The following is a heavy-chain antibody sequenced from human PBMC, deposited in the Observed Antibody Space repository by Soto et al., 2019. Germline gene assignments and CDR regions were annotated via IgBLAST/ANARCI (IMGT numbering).Heavy chain of an antibody. CDR3: SRGQDFYKGGNF. CDR2: IHPSGTI. CDR1: DGSFSNYY. Sequence: PSETLSLTCASDDGSFSNYYWSWMRLPPGKGLEWIGEIHPSGTINYNPSLLSRVTISVDKSKKQFSLRLSSVTVADTAVYYCSRGQDFYKGGNFWGQGTLVTVSS. V-gene: IGHV4-34*01. D-gene: IGHD3-3*01. J-gene: IGHJ4*02.